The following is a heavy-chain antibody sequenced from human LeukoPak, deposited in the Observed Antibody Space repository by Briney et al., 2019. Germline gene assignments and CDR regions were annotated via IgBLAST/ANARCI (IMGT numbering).Heavy chain of an antibody. J-gene: IGHJ6*03. D-gene: IGHD3-22*01. CDR1: GYTFTSYG. CDR2: ISAYNGNT. V-gene: IGHV1-18*01. Sequence: GASVKVSCKASGYTFTSYGISWVRQAPGQGLEWMGWISAYNGNTNYAQKLQGRVTTTTDTSTSTAYMELRSLRSDDTAVYYCAREYYDSSDFYYYYYYMDVWGKGTTVTVSS. CDR3: AREYYDSSDFYYYYYYMDV.